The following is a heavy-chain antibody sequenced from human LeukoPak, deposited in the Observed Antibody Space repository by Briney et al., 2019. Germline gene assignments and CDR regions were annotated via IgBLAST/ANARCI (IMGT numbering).Heavy chain of an antibody. CDR3: ARAGTPTYFFDY. CDR1: GGSISSGSYY. CDR2: IYTSGST. D-gene: IGHD1-14*01. J-gene: IGHJ4*02. Sequence: ASETLSLTCTVSGGSISSGSYYWTWIRQPAGKGLEWIGRIYTSGSTNFNPSLKSRVTISLDTSKNQFSLKLSSVTAADTAVYYCARAGTPTYFFDYWGQGTLVTVSS. V-gene: IGHV4-61*02.